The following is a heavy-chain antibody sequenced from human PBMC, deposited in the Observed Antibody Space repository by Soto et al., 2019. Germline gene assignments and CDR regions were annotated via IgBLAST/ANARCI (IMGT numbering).Heavy chain of an antibody. CDR3: AKVVSGWYGY. V-gene: IGHV3-9*01. D-gene: IGHD6-19*01. CDR1: GFTFDDYA. Sequence: GGSLRLSCAASGFTFDDYAMHWVRQAPGKGLEWVSGISWNSGSIGYADSVKGRFTISRDNAKNSLYLQMNSLRAEDTALYYCAKVVSGWYGYWGQGTLVTVSS. CDR2: ISWNSGSI. J-gene: IGHJ4*02.